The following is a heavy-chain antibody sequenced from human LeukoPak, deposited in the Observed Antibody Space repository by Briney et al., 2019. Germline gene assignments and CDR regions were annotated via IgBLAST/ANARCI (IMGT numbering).Heavy chain of an antibody. J-gene: IGHJ6*02. CDR3: ARHNNQYYYASAMDV. CDR1: GGSISSSSYY. V-gene: IGHV4-61*05. CDR2: IYYSGST. D-gene: IGHD3-10*01. Sequence: PSETLSLTCTVSGGSISSSSYYWGWIRQPPGKGLEWIGYIYYSGSTNYNPSLKSRVTISVDTSKNQFSLRLSSVTAADTAVYYCARHNNQYYYASAMDVWGQGTTVTVSS.